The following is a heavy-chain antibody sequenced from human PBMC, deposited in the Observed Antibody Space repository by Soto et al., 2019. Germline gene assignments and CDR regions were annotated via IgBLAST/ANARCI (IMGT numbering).Heavy chain of an antibody. D-gene: IGHD1-26*01. CDR2: MYYSGTT. V-gene: IGHV4-38-2*02. CDR3: ARAWYRDGYTGGYFDY. J-gene: IGHJ4*02. CDR1: GGTFSSGYY. Sequence: SCTASGGTFSSGYYWGWIRQLPGKGLEWIASMYYSGTTYYNPSLKSRVAISVDTSKNQLSLKLSAVTAADTAVNYCARAWYRDGYTGGYFDYWGQGSVVGVSS.